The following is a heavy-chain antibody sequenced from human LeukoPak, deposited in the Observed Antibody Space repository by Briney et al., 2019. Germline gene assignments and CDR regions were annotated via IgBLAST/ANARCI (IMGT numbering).Heavy chain of an antibody. D-gene: IGHD3-16*01. V-gene: IGHV4-34*01. CDR1: GESFSGYY. CDR3: ARGRYSYDYQGWYFDL. Sequence: SETLSLTCAVYGESFSGYYWSWIRQPPGKGPEWIGEINHSGSTNYNPSHESRVTMTVDMSKNQFSLKLSSVTAADTAVYYCARGRYSYDYQGWYFDLWGRGTLVTVS. CDR2: INHSGST. J-gene: IGHJ2*01.